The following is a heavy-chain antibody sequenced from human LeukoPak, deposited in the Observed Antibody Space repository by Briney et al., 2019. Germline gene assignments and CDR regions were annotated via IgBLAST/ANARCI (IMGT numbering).Heavy chain of an antibody. D-gene: IGHD1-26*01. Sequence: GESLKISCKGSGYSFTSYWIGWVRQMPGKGLEWMGIIYPGDSDTRYSPSFQGQVTISADKSISTAYLQWSSLKAPETAMYYCARLPPNSGSELYFDYWGQGTLVTVSS. CDR1: GYSFTSYW. V-gene: IGHV5-51*01. CDR3: ARLPPNSGSELYFDY. CDR2: IYPGDSDT. J-gene: IGHJ4*02.